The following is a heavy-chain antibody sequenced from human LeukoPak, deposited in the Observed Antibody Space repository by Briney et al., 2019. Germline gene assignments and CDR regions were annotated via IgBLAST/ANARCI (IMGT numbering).Heavy chain of an antibody. V-gene: IGHV4-59*01. CDR3: ARDSPRRTTVVTPDYYYYMDV. Sequence: SETLSLTCTVSGGSISSYYWSWIRQPPGKGLEWIGYIYYSGSTNYNPSLKSRVTISVDTSKNQFSLKLSSVTAADTAVYYCARDSPRRTTVVTPDYYYYMDVWGKGTTVTVSS. D-gene: IGHD4-23*01. J-gene: IGHJ6*03. CDR2: IYYSGST. CDR1: GGSISSYY.